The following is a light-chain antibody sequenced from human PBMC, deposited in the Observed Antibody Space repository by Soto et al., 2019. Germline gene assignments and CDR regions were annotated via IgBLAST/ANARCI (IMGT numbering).Light chain of an antibody. Sequence: DIVMTQSPDSLAVSLGERATINCKSSQSVLYSSNNKNHLAWYQQKPGQPPKLLIYWASTRESGVPDRFSGSGSGTDFTLTISRLQAEDVAVYYCQQYYSTPPTFGGGTKVEIK. V-gene: IGKV4-1*01. CDR3: QQYYSTPPT. J-gene: IGKJ4*01. CDR2: WAS. CDR1: QSVLYSSNNKNH.